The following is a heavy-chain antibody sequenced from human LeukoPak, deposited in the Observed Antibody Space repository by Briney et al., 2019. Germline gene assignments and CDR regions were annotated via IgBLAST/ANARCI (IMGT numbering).Heavy chain of an antibody. V-gene: IGHV1-69*13. CDR3: ATDPWDAAMVSEYFQH. Sequence: SVKVSCKASGGTFSSYAISWVRQAPGQGLEWMGGIIPIFGTANYAQKFQGRVTITADESTSTAYMELSSLRSEDTAVYYCATDPWDAAMVSEYFQHWGQGTLVTVSS. CDR1: GGTFSSYA. CDR2: IIPIFGTA. D-gene: IGHD5-18*01. J-gene: IGHJ1*01.